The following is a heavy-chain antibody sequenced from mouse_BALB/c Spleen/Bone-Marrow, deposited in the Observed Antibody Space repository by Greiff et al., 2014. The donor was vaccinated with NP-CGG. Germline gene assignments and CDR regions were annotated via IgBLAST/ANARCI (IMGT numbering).Heavy chain of an antibody. Sequence: QVQLQQSGAELVKPGTSVKLSCKTSGYTFTSYWMHWVKQRPGQDLEWIGEIIPSNGRSNYNEKFKNKATLTVDKSSSTAYMQLSSLTSEDSAVYFCARTYGDSPYFYAMDYWGQGTSVTVSS. V-gene: IGHV1S81*02. CDR2: IIPSNGRS. CDR1: GYTFTSYW. J-gene: IGHJ4*01. CDR3: ARTYGDSPYFYAMDY. D-gene: IGHD2-13*01.